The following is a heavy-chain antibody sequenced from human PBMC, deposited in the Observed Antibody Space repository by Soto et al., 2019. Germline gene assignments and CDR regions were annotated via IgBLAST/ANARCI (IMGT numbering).Heavy chain of an antibody. J-gene: IGHJ4*01. V-gene: IGHV3-64*02. CDR1: GFTLSSYN. D-gene: IGHD2-15*01. Sequence: EVQLVESGEGLVQPGGSLRLSCAASGFTLSSYNIHWIRQAPGKGLEFVSAISRSGDRTYYADSVKGRFTITRDNSKNTVWLQMGSLRAEDMAVYYCARARCSSGQCYYFDYWGRGALLSVSS. CDR2: ISRSGDRT. CDR3: ARARCSSGQCYYFDY.